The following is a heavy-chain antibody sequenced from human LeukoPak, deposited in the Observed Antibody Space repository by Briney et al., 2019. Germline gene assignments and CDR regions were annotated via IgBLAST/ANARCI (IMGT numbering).Heavy chain of an antibody. CDR3: ETVSGYFSTTSYYHFDY. Sequence: GASVTVSCKASGYTFTSYGISWVRQAPGQGLEWMGWVSAYNGDTNYAQKIQDRVTVTTDTSTSVAYMELRSLRSVDTAVEYCETVSGYFSTTSYYHFDYWGQGTLVTVSS. CDR2: VSAYNGDT. CDR1: GYTFTSYG. D-gene: IGHD2-2*03. V-gene: IGHV1-18*01. J-gene: IGHJ4*02.